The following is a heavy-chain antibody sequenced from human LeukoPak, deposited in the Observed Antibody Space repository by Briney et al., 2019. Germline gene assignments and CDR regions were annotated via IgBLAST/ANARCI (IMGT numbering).Heavy chain of an antibody. CDR3: ARDLIAARIFDY. CDR2: ISSSGST. CDR1: GDSISSGDYY. Sequence: SQTLSLTCTVSGDSISSGDYYWSWIRQPAGKGLEWIGRISSSGSTNYNPSLKSRVTISVDTSKNQFSLKLSSVTAADTAVYYCARDLIAARIFDYWGQGTLVTVSS. V-gene: IGHV4-61*02. D-gene: IGHD6-6*01. J-gene: IGHJ4*02.